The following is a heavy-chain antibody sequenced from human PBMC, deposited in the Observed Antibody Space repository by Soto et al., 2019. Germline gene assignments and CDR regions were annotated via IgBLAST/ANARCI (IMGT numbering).Heavy chain of an antibody. Sequence: HPGGSLRLSCAASGFTFDDYAMHWVRQAPGKGLEWVSGISWNSGSIGYADSVKGRFTISRDNAKNSLYLQMNSLRAEDTALYYCAKVRYSSGEGYFQHWGQGTLVTVSS. V-gene: IGHV3-9*01. CDR1: GFTFDDYA. D-gene: IGHD6-19*01. J-gene: IGHJ1*01. CDR2: ISWNSGSI. CDR3: AKVRYSSGEGYFQH.